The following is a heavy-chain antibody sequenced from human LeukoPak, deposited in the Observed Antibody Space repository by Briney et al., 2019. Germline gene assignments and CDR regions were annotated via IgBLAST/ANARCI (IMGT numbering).Heavy chain of an antibody. CDR1: GYTFTSYD. J-gene: IGHJ3*02. CDR3: ARASYVAGVYNDAFDI. V-gene: IGHV1-8*01. CDR2: MNPNSGNT. D-gene: IGHD6-13*01. Sequence: ASVKVSCKASGYTFTSYDINWVRQATGQGLEWMGWMNPNSGNTGYAQKFQGRVTMTRNTSISTAYMELSSLRSEDTAVYYCARASYVAGVYNDAFDIWGQGTMVTVSS.